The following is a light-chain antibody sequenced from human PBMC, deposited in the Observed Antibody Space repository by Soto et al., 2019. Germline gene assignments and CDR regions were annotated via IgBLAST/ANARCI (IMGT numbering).Light chain of an antibody. CDR1: QSVSSSY. V-gene: IGKV3-20*01. Sequence: EIVLTQSPGTPSLSPGERATLSCRASQSVSSSYLAWYQQKPGQAPRLLIYGASSRATGIPDRFSGSGSGTEFTLTISRLEPEDFAVYYCQQYGSSPLFTFGPGKKVDIK. J-gene: IGKJ3*01. CDR3: QQYGSSPLFT. CDR2: GAS.